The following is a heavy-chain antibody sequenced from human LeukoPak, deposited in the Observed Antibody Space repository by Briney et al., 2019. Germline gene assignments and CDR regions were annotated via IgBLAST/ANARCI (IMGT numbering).Heavy chain of an antibody. CDR1: GGSISSYY. D-gene: IGHD3-22*01. CDR3: ARDLGYYDSSGYFDY. J-gene: IGHJ4*02. V-gene: IGHV4-4*07. Sequence: PSETLSLTCTVSGGSISSYYWSWIRQPAGKGLEWIGRIYTSGSTNYNPSLKGRVTMSVDTSKNQFSLKLSSVTAADTAVYYCARDLGYYDSSGYFDYWGQGTLVTVSS. CDR2: IYTSGST.